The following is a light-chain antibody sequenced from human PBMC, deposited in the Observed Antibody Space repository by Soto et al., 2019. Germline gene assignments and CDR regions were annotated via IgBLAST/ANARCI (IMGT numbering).Light chain of an antibody. CDR1: QSIRSL. V-gene: IGKV1-5*01. Sequence: DIQMTQSPSTLCASVGDRVTITCRASQSIRSLLAWYQQKPGKAPKVLIYDASSLGSGVPSRFSGSGSGTEFTLTISSLQPDDFATYFCQQYQTYSTFGQGTRM. CDR3: QQYQTYST. CDR2: DAS. J-gene: IGKJ5*01.